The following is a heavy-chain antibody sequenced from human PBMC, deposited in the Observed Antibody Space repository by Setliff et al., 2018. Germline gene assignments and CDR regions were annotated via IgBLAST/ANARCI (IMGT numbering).Heavy chain of an antibody. CDR3: GTRDCRTTGCYNGYIES. Sequence: PGESLKISCAASGFTFSSYWMNWVRQAPGKGLEWVASIKQDESDKYYIDSVRGRFTISRDNSKNTLYLQMNSLRAEDTAVYFCGTRDCRTTGCYNGYIESWGQGTLVTVSS. CDR1: GFTFSSYW. J-gene: IGHJ4*02. CDR2: IKQDESDK. V-gene: IGHV3-7*01. D-gene: IGHD2-2*02.